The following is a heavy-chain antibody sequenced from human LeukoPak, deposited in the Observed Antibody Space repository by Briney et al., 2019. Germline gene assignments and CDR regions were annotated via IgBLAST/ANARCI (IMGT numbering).Heavy chain of an antibody. CDR3: ASYGGNSEDYFDY. Sequence: GGSVRLSCAASGFTVSSNYMSWARQAPGKGLEWVSVIYSGGSTYYADSVKGRFTISRDNSKNTLYLQMNSLRAEDTAVYYCASYGGNSEDYFDYWGQGTLVTVSS. J-gene: IGHJ4*02. D-gene: IGHD4-23*01. V-gene: IGHV3-53*01. CDR2: IYSGGST. CDR1: GFTVSSNY.